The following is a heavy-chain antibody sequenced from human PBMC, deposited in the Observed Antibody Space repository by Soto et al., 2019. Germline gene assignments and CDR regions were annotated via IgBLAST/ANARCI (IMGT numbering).Heavy chain of an antibody. CDR1: GFIFRSSG. V-gene: IGHV3-30*18. Sequence: GGSLRLSCAASGFIFRSSGMHWVGQAPGKGLEWVAVISYDGSNKYYADSVKGRFTISRDNSKNTLYLQMNSLRAEDTAVYYSAKDVDYYDSSGYPDYWGQGTLVTVSS. CDR2: ISYDGSNK. D-gene: IGHD3-22*01. CDR3: AKDVDYYDSSGYPDY. J-gene: IGHJ4*02.